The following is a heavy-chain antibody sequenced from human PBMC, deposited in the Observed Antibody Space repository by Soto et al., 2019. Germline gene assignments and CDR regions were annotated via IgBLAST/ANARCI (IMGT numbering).Heavy chain of an antibody. Sequence: EVQLVESGGGLIPPGGSLRLSCAASGFLVNSAYMTWVRQAPGKGLEWLSMINSDGSTLYAESVKGRFTISRDNSKIRLDLQTNSLRAEDTAMYYCARSGYSFAWGYWGQGTLVIVTS. CDR3: ARSGYSFAWGY. V-gene: IGHV3-53*01. CDR2: INSDGST. J-gene: IGHJ4*02. D-gene: IGHD5-18*01. CDR1: GFLVNSAY.